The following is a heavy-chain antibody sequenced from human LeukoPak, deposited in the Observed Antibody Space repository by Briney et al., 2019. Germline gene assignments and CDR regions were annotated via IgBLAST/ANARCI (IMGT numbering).Heavy chain of an antibody. V-gene: IGHV3-74*01. Sequence: GGSLRLSCVASGFTFSNYWMHWVRQAPEKGLVWISRINGDESTTDYADSVKGRFTISRDNAKNTLYLQMNTLGAEDTSLYYCARGFWWGFDYWGQGILVTVSS. CDR2: INGDESTT. J-gene: IGHJ4*02. CDR1: GFTFSNYW. CDR3: ARGFWWGFDY. D-gene: IGHD2-21*01.